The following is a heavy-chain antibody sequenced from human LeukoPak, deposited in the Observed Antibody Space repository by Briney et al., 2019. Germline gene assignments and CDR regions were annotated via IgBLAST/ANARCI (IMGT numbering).Heavy chain of an antibody. J-gene: IGHJ5*02. CDR2: INVGGDT. D-gene: IGHD3-10*01. CDR3: ARGQGFLLDL. V-gene: IGHV3-53*01. CDR1: GFSVSTKY. Sequence: SGGSLRLSCAASGFSVSTKYMSWGRQAPGKGLEWVSIINVGGDTYYADSVKGRFTISRDTSKNTVYLQMDNLRAEDTAVYYCARGQGFLLDLWGQGTLVTVSS.